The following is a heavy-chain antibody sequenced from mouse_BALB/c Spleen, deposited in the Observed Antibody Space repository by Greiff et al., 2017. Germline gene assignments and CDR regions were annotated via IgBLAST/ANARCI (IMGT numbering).Heavy chain of an antibody. CDR2: IWAGGST. V-gene: IGHV2-9*02. J-gene: IGHJ3*01. CDR1: GFSLTSYG. CDR3: ARESVSWFAY. Sequence: VHLVESGPGLVAPSQSLSITCTVSGFSLTSYGVHWVRQPPGKGLEWLGVIWAGGSTNYNSALMSRLSISKDNSKSQVFLKMNSLQTDDTAMYYCARESVSWFAYWGQGTLVTVSA.